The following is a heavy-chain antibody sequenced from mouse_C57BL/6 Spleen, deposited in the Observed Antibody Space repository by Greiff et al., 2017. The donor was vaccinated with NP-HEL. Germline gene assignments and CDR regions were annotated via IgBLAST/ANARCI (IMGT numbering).Heavy chain of an antibody. CDR1: GFTFSSYG. CDR3: ARHDYAPFFAY. J-gene: IGHJ3*01. Sequence: EVQRVESGGDLVKPGGSLKLSCAASGFTFSSYGMSWVRQTPDKRLEWVATISSGGSYTYYPDSVKGRFTISRDNAKNTLYLQMSSLKSEDTAMYYCARHDYAPFFAYWGQGTLVTVSA. D-gene: IGHD2-4*01. V-gene: IGHV5-6*01. CDR2: ISSGGSYT.